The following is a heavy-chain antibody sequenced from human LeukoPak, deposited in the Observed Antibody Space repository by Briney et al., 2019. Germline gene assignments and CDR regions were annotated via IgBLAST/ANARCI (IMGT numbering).Heavy chain of an antibody. CDR2: INHSGST. CDR3: ARLRSSTRSGNWFDP. V-gene: IGHV4-34*01. D-gene: IGHD2-2*01. CDR1: GGSFSGYY. J-gene: IGHJ5*02. Sequence: SETLSLTCAVYGGSFSGYYWSWIRQPPGKGLEWIGEINHSGSTNYNPSLKSRVTISVDTSKNQFSLKLSSVTAADTAVYYCARLRSSTRSGNWFDPWGQGTLVTVSS.